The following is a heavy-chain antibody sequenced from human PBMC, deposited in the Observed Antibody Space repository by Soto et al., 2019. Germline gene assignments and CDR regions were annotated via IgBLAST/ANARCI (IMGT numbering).Heavy chain of an antibody. D-gene: IGHD3-3*01. CDR3: AKGWGLRFLEWLLCDY. J-gene: IGHJ4*02. CDR2: ISGSGGST. Sequence: GGSLRLSCAASGFTFSSYAMSWVRQAPGKGLEWVSAISGSGGSTYYADSVKGRFTISRDNSKNTLYLQMNSLRAEDTAVYYCAKGWGLRFLEWLLCDYWGQGTLVTVSS. V-gene: IGHV3-23*01. CDR1: GFTFSSYA.